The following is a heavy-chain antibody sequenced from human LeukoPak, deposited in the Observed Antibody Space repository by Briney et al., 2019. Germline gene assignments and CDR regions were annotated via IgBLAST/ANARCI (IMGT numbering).Heavy chain of an antibody. V-gene: IGHV3-23*01. CDR1: GFTFSSYA. D-gene: IGHD3-22*01. J-gene: IGHJ1*01. CDR3: AKGRDSSGIDQYFQH. CDR2: ISGSGGST. Sequence: PGGSLRLSCAASGFTFSSYAMSWVRQAPGKGLEWVSGISGSGGSTYYADSVKGRFTISRDNSKNTLYLQMNSLRAEDTVVYYCAKGRDSSGIDQYFQHWGQGTLVTVSS.